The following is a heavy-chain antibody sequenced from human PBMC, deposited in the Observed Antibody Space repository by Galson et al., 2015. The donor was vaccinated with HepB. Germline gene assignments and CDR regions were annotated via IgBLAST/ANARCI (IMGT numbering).Heavy chain of an antibody. J-gene: IGHJ5*01. Sequence: SLRLSCAASGFTFSTYTMNWVRQAPGKGLEWVSYISSSSSTIYYADSVKGRFTISRDNAKNSLYLQMNSLRDEDTAVYYCARDRRYSSGWFDYWGQGTLVTVSS. CDR1: GFTFSTYT. CDR3: ARDRRYSSGWFDY. V-gene: IGHV3-48*02. CDR2: ISSSSSTI. D-gene: IGHD6-19*01.